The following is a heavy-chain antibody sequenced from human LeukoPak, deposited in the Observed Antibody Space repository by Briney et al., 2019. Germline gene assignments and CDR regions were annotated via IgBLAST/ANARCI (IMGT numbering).Heavy chain of an antibody. V-gene: IGHV3-23*01. J-gene: IGHJ5*02. CDR3: AKMGVSSWTQNWSDP. D-gene: IGHD6-13*01. Sequence: GGSLRLSCAASGFTFSSYAMTWVRQAPGKGLEWVSTFTGSGGSTYYADSVKGRFTISRDNSKNTLYLQMNSLRAEDTAVYYCAKMGVSSWTQNWSDPWGQGALVTVSS. CDR1: GFTFSSYA. CDR2: FTGSGGST.